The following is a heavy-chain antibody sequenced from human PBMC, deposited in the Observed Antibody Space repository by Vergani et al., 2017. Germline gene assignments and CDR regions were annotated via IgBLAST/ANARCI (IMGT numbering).Heavy chain of an antibody. CDR3: VGDRGLYAVGRCYTEAWDY. V-gene: IGHV3-30-3*01. J-gene: IGHJ4*02. CDR2: ISFDGTNE. Sequence: QVQLVESGGGVVQPGTSLRLSCVVSGFALNRHAMYLVRQAPGKGLEWVVGISFDGTNEYYPDLVKGRFTISRDIAKNTLYLQVRSLRLEDTGVYHCVGDRGLYAVGRCYTEAWDYWGQGTPVTVSS. D-gene: IGHD2-2*02. CDR1: GFALNRHA.